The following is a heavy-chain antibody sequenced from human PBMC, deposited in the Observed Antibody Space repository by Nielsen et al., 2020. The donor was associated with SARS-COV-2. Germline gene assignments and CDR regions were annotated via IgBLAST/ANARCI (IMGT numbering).Heavy chain of an antibody. V-gene: IGHV4-61*01. CDR1: GGSISTSSHY. CDR2: IFYRGNT. CDR3: VRIDMATISVDY. J-gene: IGHJ4*02. D-gene: IGHD5-24*01. Sequence: SETLSLTCIVSGGSISTSSHYWSWIRQPPGKGLEWIGYIFYRGNTNYNPSLKSRVTISVDTSKNQFSLKVNSVTAADTAVYYCVRIDMATISVDYWGRGTLVTVSS.